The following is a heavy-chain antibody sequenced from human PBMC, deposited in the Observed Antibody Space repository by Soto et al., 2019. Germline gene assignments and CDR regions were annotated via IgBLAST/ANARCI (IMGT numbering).Heavy chain of an antibody. J-gene: IGHJ3*02. D-gene: IGHD4-17*01. CDR3: EVNGDYGVWVADAFDI. CDR1: GGPISSSSYY. CDR2: IYYSGST. Sequence: PSETLSLTCTVSGGPISSSSYYGGWIRQPPGKGLEWIGSIYYSGSTYYNPSLKSRVTISVDTSKNQFSLKLSSVTAADTAVYYCEVNGDYGVWVADAFDIWGQGTMVTVSS. V-gene: IGHV4-39*01.